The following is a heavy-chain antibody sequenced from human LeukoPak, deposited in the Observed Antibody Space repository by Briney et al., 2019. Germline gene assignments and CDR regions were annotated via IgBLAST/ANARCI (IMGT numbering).Heavy chain of an antibody. J-gene: IGHJ4*02. CDR2: IIPILGIA. Sequence: ASVKVSCKASGYTFTSYGISWVRQAPGQGLEWMGRIIPILGIANYAQKFQGRVTITADKSTSTAYMELSSLRSEDTAVYYCARDRSRRDGYNYGYWGQGTLVTVSS. V-gene: IGHV1-69*04. CDR3: ARDRSRRDGYNYGY. CDR1: GYTFTSYG. D-gene: IGHD5-24*01.